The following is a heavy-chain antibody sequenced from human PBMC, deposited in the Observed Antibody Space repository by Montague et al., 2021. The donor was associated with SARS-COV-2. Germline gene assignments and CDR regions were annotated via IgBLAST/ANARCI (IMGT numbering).Heavy chain of an antibody. Sequence: SETLSLTCTVSGGPISSSSYYWGWIRQPPGRGLEWIGSIYYSGSTYYNPSLKSRVTISVDTSKNQFSLKLSSVTAADTAVYYCARQRRGGLVSTPRFFDYWGQGTLVTVSS. CDR2: IYYSGST. J-gene: IGHJ4*02. V-gene: IGHV4-39*01. CDR3: ARQRRGGLVSTPRFFDY. D-gene: IGHD6-19*01. CDR1: GGPISSSSYY.